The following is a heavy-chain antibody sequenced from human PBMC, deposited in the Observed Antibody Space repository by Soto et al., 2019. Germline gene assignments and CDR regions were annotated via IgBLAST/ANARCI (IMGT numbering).Heavy chain of an antibody. J-gene: IGHJ3*02. CDR2: IIPILGIA. D-gene: IGHD3-3*01. V-gene: IGHV1-69*02. CDR3: ARGWTPLEKWHTLEGAFDI. Sequence: SVKVSCKASGGTFSSYTISWVRQAPGQGLEWMGRIIPILGIANYAQKFQGRVTITADKSTSTAYMELSSLRSEDTAVYYCARGWTPLEKWHTLEGAFDIWGQRTMVTVSS. CDR1: GGTFSSYT.